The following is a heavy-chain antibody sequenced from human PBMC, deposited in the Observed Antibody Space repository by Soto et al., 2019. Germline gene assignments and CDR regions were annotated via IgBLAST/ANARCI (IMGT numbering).Heavy chain of an antibody. CDR1: VFTCDEYA. CDR2: INWNSGSI. CDR3: VKDESINWYSGHFRH. J-gene: IGHJ1*01. V-gene: IGHV3-9*01. Sequence: SLRLSCSASVFTCDEYAMHWVRQVPGKGLEWVSGINWNSGSIGYGDSVKGRFAISRDNAKNSLHLQMNSLSAEDTAFYYCVKDESINWYSGHFRHWGQGTLVTVSS. D-gene: IGHD6-13*01.